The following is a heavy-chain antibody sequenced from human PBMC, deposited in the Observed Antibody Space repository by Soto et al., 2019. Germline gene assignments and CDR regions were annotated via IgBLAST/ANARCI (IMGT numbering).Heavy chain of an antibody. CDR1: GSQY. V-gene: IGHV4-30-4*01. J-gene: IGHJ4*02. CDR2: VHYSGNT. Sequence: GSQYQKRNRQTPERGLEWCGYVHYSGNTFYNPSLKSRATISLDTSRNQFSLNLSSVTAADSAVYYWDRAIMAAEDLYWWCQGALVTVSA. CDR3: DRAIMAAEDLYW. D-gene: IGHD2-8*02.